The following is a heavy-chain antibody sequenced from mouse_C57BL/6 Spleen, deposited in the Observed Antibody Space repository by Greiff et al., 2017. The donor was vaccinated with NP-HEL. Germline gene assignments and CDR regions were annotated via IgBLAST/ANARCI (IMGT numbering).Heavy chain of an antibody. V-gene: IGHV1-7*01. CDR2: INPSSGYT. CDR1: GYTFTSYW. Sequence: VMLVESGAELAKPGASVKLSCKASGYTFTSYWMHWVKQRPGQGLEWIGYINPSSGYTKYNQKFKDKATLTADKSSSTAYMQPSSLTYEDSAVYYCARRYDWSGYFDVWGTGTTVTVSS. CDR3: ARRYDWSGYFDV. D-gene: IGHD2-12*01. J-gene: IGHJ1*03.